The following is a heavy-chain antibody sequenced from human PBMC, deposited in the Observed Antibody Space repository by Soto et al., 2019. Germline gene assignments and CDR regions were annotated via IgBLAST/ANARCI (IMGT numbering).Heavy chain of an antibody. J-gene: IGHJ4*02. CDR3: ARGKDIVVVPAAICYDY. CDR1: GGCFSGYY. CDR2: INHSGST. Sequence: SETLSLTCAVYGGCFSGYYWSWIRQPPGKGLEWIGEINHSGSTNYNPSLKSRVTISVDTSKNQFSLKLSSVTAADTAVYYCARGKDIVVVPAAICYDYWGQGTLVTVSS. D-gene: IGHD2-2*02. V-gene: IGHV4-34*01.